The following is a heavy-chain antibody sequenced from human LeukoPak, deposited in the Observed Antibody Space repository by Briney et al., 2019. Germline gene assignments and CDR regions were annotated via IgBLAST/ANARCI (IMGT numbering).Heavy chain of an antibody. J-gene: IGHJ4*02. CDR3: ARGLFSGYDHAIDY. V-gene: IGHV3-48*03. CDR2: ISSSGSTI. D-gene: IGHD5-12*01. CDR1: GFTFSSYE. Sequence: GGSLRLSCAASGFTFSSYEMNWVRQAPGKGLEWVSYISSSGSTIYYADSVKGRFTISRDNAKNSLYLQMNSLRAEDTAVYYCARGLFSGYDHAIDYWGQGTLVTVSS.